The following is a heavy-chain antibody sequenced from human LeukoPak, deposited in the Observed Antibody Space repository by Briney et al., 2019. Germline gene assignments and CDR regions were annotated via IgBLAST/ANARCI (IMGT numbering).Heavy chain of an antibody. CDR1: GFTFSMHS. D-gene: IGHD6-13*01. V-gene: IGHV3-48*01. Sequence: GGSLRLSCVASGFTFSMHSLNWVRQTPGKGPEWVSYISSGRTEFYADSVKGRFTISRDNAKNSLYLQMNSLRVEDTAVYYCAREPSSGSVSSWYPLDYWGQGTLVTVSS. CDR3: AREPSSGSVSSWYPLDY. CDR2: ISSGRTE. J-gene: IGHJ4*02.